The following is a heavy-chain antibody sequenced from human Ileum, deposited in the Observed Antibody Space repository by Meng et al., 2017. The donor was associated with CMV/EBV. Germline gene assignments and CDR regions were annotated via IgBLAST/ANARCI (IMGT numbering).Heavy chain of an antibody. CDR3: ARGPVRLFLGY. D-gene: IGHD3-22*01. CDR1: GGSFSGYY. CDR2: INHSGST. Sequence: HVQFQGWGAGRLKPSETLSRTCGVYGGSFSGYYWSWIRQPPEKGLEWIGEINHSGSTNYNPSLKSRVTISVDTSKNQFSLKLGSVTAADTAVYYCARGPVRLFLGYWGQGTLVTVSS. J-gene: IGHJ4*02. V-gene: IGHV4-34*01.